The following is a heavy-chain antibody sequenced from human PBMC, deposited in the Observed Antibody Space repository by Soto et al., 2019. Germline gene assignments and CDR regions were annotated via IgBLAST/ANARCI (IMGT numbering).Heavy chain of an antibody. D-gene: IGHD1-20*01. CDR3: ASETAAGDRPRYNWKELLIDY. CDR1: GGTFSSYA. V-gene: IGHV1-69*06. CDR2: IIPIFGTA. Sequence: GASVKVSCKASGGTFSSYAISWVRQAPGQGLEWMGGIIPIFGTANYAQKFQGRVTITADKSTSTAYMELSSLRSEDTAVYYCASETAAGDRPRYNWKELLIDYWGQGTLVTVSS. J-gene: IGHJ4*02.